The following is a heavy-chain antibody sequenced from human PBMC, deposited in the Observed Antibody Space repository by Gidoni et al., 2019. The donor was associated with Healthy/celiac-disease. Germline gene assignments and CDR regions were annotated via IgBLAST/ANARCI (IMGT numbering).Heavy chain of an antibody. CDR2: INHSGST. D-gene: IGHD3-10*01. CDR3: ARVGIRYSGFDY. V-gene: IGHV4-34*01. Sequence: QVQLQQWGAGLLKPSETLSITCAVYGGSFSGYYWSWIRQPPGKGLEWIGEINHSGSTNYNPSLKSRVTISVDTSKNQFSLKLSSVTAADTAVYYCARVGIRYSGFDYWGQGTLVTVSS. J-gene: IGHJ4*02. CDR1: GGSFSGYY.